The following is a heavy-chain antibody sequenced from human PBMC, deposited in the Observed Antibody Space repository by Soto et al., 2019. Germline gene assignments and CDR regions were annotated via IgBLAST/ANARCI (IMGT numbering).Heavy chain of an antibody. J-gene: IGHJ4*02. D-gene: IGHD2-2*01. V-gene: IGHV5-51*01. CDR3: ARQGSCSSTSCYVDY. Sequence: GESLKISCKGSGYSFTSYWIGWVRQMPGKGLEWMGIIYPGDSDTRYSPSFQGQVTISADKSISTAYLQWSSLKASDTAMYYCARQGSCSSTSCYVDYWGQGTLVTVSS. CDR2: IYPGDSDT. CDR1: GYSFTSYW.